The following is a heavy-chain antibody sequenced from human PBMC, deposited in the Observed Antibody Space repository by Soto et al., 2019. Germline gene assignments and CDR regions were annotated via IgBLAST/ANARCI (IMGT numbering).Heavy chain of an antibody. J-gene: IGHJ6*04. CDR3: ASSTLQDYYYYGMDV. Sequence: QVQLVESGGGVVQPGRSLRLSCAASGFTFSSYAMHWVRQAPGKGLEWVAVISYDGSNKYYADSVKGRFTIARDNSKNTLYLQMNSLSAEDTAVYYCASSTLQDYYYYGMDVWGEGTTVTVSS. CDR2: ISYDGSNK. V-gene: IGHV3-30-3*01. D-gene: IGHD4-4*01. CDR1: GFTFSSYA.